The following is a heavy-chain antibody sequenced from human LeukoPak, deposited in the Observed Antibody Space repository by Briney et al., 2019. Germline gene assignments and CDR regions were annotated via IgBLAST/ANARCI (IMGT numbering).Heavy chain of an antibody. V-gene: IGHV4-4*07. CDR2: IYTSGST. Sequence: SETLSLTCTVSGGSISSYYWSWIRQPAGKGPEWIGRIYTSGSTNYNPSLKSRVTMSVDTSKNQFSLKLSSVTAADTAVYYCARDPLYSSGWYALHNYYYYGMDVWGRGTTVTVSS. CDR3: ARDPLYSSGWYALHNYYYYGMDV. CDR1: GGSISSYY. J-gene: IGHJ6*02. D-gene: IGHD6-19*01.